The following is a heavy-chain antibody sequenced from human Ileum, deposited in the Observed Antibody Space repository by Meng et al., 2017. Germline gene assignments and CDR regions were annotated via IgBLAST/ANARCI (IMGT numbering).Heavy chain of an antibody. V-gene: IGHV4-31*03. Sequence: VHMQGSGPGLGKPSQNLSLTCTVSGDSISSGDHYWTWSRQHPGKGLEWIGYFYFSGSTYYNPSLKSRVSISVDTSKNQFSLRMSSVTAADTAVYYCARYYYDSSGVTWFDPWGQGTLVTVSS. J-gene: IGHJ5*02. D-gene: IGHD3-22*01. CDR2: FYFSGST. CDR3: ARYYYDSSGVTWFDP. CDR1: GDSISSGDHY.